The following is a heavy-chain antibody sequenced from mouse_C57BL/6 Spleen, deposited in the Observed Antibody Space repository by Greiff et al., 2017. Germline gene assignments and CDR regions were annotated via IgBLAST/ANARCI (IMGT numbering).Heavy chain of an antibody. CDR2: IDPSDSYT. Sequence: VQLQQPGAELVKPGASVKLSCKASGYTFTSYWMQWVKQRPGQGLEWIGEIDPSDSYTNYNQKFKGKATLTVDTSSSTAYMQLSSLTSEDSAVYYCARSGDGYYGMDYWGQGTSVTVSS. D-gene: IGHD2-3*01. V-gene: IGHV1-50*01. J-gene: IGHJ4*01. CDR1: GYTFTSYW. CDR3: ARSGDGYYGMDY.